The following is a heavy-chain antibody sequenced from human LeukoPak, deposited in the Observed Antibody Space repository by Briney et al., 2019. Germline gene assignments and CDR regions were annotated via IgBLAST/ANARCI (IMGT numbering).Heavy chain of an antibody. V-gene: IGHV3-23*01. Sequence: GGSLRLSCAASGFTFSSYSMNWVRQAPGKGLEWVSAISGSGGSTYYADSVKGRFTISRDNSKNTLYLQMNSLRAEDTAVYYCAXXRAVTMIVSIYDYWGQGTLVTVSS. J-gene: IGHJ4*02. CDR2: ISGSGGST. CDR3: AXXRAVTMIVSIYDY. D-gene: IGHD3-22*01. CDR1: GFTFSSYS.